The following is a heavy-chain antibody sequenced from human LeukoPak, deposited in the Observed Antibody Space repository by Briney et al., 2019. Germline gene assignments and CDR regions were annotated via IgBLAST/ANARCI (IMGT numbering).Heavy chain of an antibody. J-gene: IGHJ6*02. V-gene: IGHV3-74*01. CDR2: ISPTGSTT. CDR1: GFSFSGHW. Sequence: GGSLRLSCNSSGFSFSGHWMHWARQLPGKGLVWVSRISPTGSTTSYADSVKGRFTVSRDNAKNTLYLQVNNLRAEDTAVYYCAKDSKVGATLHYYYYGMDVWGQGTTVTVSS. CDR3: AKDSKVGATLHYYYYGMDV. D-gene: IGHD1-26*01.